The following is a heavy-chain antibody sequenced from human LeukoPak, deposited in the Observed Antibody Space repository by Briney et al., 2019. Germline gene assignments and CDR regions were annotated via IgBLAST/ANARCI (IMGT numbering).Heavy chain of an antibody. Sequence: PGGSLRLSCAASGFTVSSNYMSWVRQAPGKGLEWVSVIYSGGSTYYADSVKGRFTISRDNSKNTLYLQMNSLRAEDTAVYYCARDYPVRGTDAFDIWGQGTMVTVSS. V-gene: IGHV3-66*01. CDR3: ARDYPVRGTDAFDI. D-gene: IGHD5-12*01. CDR1: GFTVSSNY. CDR2: IYSGGST. J-gene: IGHJ3*02.